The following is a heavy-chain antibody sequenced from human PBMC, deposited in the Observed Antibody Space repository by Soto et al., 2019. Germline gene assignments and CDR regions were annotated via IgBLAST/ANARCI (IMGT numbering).Heavy chain of an antibody. CDR1: GFTFRDYG. J-gene: IGHJ4*02. Sequence: EEQLLESGGGLVQPGGSLRLSCAVYGFTFRDYGMSWVRQAPGQGLEWVSAISGRGDRTYYADSVKGRFTISRDNSKNTLYLQMNTLRAEDTAIYFCAKDVFADSKPFDYWGQGTLVTVSS. CDR2: ISGRGDRT. D-gene: IGHD2-21*01. V-gene: IGHV3-23*01. CDR3: AKDVFADSKPFDY.